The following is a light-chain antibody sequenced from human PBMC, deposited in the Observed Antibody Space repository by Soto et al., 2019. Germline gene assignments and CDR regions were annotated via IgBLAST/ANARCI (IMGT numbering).Light chain of an antibody. V-gene: IGKV3-11*01. CDR2: DAS. CDR3: QQRSNWPPNT. CDR1: QSVSSY. J-gene: IGKJ2*01. Sequence: EIVLTQSPATLSLSPGERATLSCRASQSVSSYLAWFPQKPGQAPRLLIYDASNRATGIPARFSGSGSGTDFTLTISSLEPEAFAVYYCQQRSNWPPNTFGQGNKLEI.